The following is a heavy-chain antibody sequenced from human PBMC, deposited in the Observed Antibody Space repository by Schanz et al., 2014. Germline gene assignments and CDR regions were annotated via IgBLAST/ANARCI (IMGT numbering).Heavy chain of an antibody. D-gene: IGHD3-16*01. CDR1: GYTFTSYG. V-gene: IGHV1-18*01. Sequence: QVQLVQSGAEVKKPGASVKVSCKASGYTFTSYGISWVRQAPGQGLEWMGWISPYNGNTNYAQKLQGRVTMTADTTASTTCMDHRTLGSDGTGDYYCASVGDPEDVMDVWGQGTILTVSS. CDR3: ASVGDPEDVMDV. CDR2: ISPYNGNT. J-gene: IGHJ3*01.